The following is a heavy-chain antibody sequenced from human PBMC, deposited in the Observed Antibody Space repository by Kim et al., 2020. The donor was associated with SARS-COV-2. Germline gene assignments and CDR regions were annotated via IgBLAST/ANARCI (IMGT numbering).Heavy chain of an antibody. CDR2: INHSGST. D-gene: IGHD3-10*01. CDR1: GGSFSGYY. V-gene: IGHV4-34*01. CDR3: ARVTPRVRGVIIMGY. Sequence: SETLSLTCAVYGGSFSGYYWSWIRQPPGKGLEWIGEINHSGSTNYNPSLKSRVTISVDTSKNQFSLKLSSVTAADTAVYYCARVTPRVRGVIIMGYWGQGTLVTVSS. J-gene: IGHJ4*02.